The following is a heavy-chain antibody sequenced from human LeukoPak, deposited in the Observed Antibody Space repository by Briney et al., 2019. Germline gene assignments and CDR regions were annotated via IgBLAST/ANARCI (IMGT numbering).Heavy chain of an antibody. CDR3: AKSSYSIFDY. D-gene: IGHD5-18*01. V-gene: IGHV4-38-2*02. CDR2: IYHSGST. J-gene: IGHJ4*02. Sequence: PSETLSLTCTVSGYSISSGYYWGWIRQPPGKGLEWIGSIYHSGSTYYNPSLKSRVTISVDTSKNQFSLKLSSVTAADAAVYYCAKSSYSIFDYWGQGTLVTVSS. CDR1: GYSISSGYY.